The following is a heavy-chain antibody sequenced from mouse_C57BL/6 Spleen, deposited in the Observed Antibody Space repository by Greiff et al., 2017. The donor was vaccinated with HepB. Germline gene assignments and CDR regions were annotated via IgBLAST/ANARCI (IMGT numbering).Heavy chain of an antibody. CDR1: GYTFTSYG. Sequence: QVQLQQSGAELARPGASVKLSCKASGYTFTSYGISWVKQRTGQGLEWIGEIYPRSGNTYYNEKFKGKATLTADKSSSTAYMELRSLTSEDSAVYFCARRSPAGEDAMDYWGQGTSVTVSS. V-gene: IGHV1-81*01. CDR3: ARRSPAGEDAMDY. J-gene: IGHJ4*01. CDR2: IYPRSGNT.